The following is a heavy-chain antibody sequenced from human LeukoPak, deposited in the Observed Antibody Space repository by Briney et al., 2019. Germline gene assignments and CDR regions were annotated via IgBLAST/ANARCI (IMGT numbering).Heavy chain of an antibody. Sequence: GESLKISCKGSGYSFTNYWISWVRQMPGKGLEWMGTIHPSDSYTNYSPSFQGHVTISADKSISTAYLQWSSLKASVTAMYYCARIGRKYYFDYWGQGTLVTVSS. CDR3: ARIGRKYYFDY. CDR2: IHPSDSYT. V-gene: IGHV5-10-1*01. J-gene: IGHJ4*02. CDR1: GYSFTNYW.